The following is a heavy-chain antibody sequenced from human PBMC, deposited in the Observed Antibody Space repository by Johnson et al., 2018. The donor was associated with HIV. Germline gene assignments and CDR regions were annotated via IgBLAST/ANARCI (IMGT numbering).Heavy chain of an antibody. CDR3: AKDPSTVTTFYAFDI. V-gene: IGHV3-23*04. D-gene: IGHD4-17*01. J-gene: IGHJ3*02. CDR2: ISGSGGST. CDR1: GFTFDDYA. Sequence: VLLVESGGGLVQPGRSLRLSCAASGFTFDDYAMNWVRQAPGKGLKWVSSISGSGGSTYYADSVKGRFTISRDNSKNTLYLQMNSLRADDTAVYYWAKDPSTVTTFYAFDIWGQGTMVTVSS.